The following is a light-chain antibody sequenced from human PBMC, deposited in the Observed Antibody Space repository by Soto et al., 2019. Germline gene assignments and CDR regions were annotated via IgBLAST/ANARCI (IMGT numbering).Light chain of an antibody. J-gene: IGKJ4*01. CDR2: DDS. Sequence: IQVTQSPPTLSASAGDRVTITCRASQSISSWLAWYQQKPGKAPKLLIYDDSSLESGVPSRFSGSGSGTEFTLTISSLQPDDFATYYCQQYNSYLLTFGGGTKVDIK. CDR3: QQYNSYLLT. CDR1: QSISSW. V-gene: IGKV1-5*01.